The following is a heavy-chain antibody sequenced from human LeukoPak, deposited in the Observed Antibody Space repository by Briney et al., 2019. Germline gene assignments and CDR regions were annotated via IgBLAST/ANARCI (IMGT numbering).Heavy chain of an antibody. CDR1: RFTFNSYS. Sequence: GGSLSLSCAASRFTFNSYSMDWVRQAQGKGLEWGSYISSSSSTFYYADSGKGRFTIARDNAPTYLELQMNSRRDQDTAVYSCAREPRYSYGLPLPYWGEGSLVTVPS. D-gene: IGHD5-18*01. CDR3: AREPRYSYGLPLPY. CDR2: ISSSSSTF. J-gene: IGHJ4*02. V-gene: IGHV3-48*02.